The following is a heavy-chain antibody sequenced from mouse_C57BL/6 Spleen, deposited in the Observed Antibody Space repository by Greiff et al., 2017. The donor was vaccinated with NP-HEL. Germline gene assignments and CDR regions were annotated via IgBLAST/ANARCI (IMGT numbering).Heavy chain of an antibody. D-gene: IGHD1-3*01. CDR2: IDPSDSYT. V-gene: IGHV1-69*01. CDR3: ARGELDYAMDY. Sequence: QVQLQQPGAELVMPGASVKLSCKASGYTFTSYWMHWVKQRPGQGLEWIGEIDPSDSYTNYNQKFKGKSTLTVDKSSSTAYMPLSSLTSEDSAVYYCARGELDYAMDYWGQGTSVTVSS. CDR1: GYTFTSYW. J-gene: IGHJ4*01.